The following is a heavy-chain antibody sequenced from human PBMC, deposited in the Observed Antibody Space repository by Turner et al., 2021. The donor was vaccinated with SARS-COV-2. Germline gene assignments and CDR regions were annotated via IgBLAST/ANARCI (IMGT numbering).Heavy chain of an antibody. V-gene: IGHV3-30-3*01. CDR1: GLTFSTYA. J-gene: IGHJ4*02. D-gene: IGHD2-2*01. Sequence: QVQLVESGGGVVPPGRSLRLSCAAFGLTFSTYALHWVRQAPGRGLEWVAVISYDGSNENYADYVKGRFTISRDNSKNTLYLQMNSLRTEDTAVYYCARAPSYCSSTSCPPPFDYWGQGTLVTVSS. CDR2: ISYDGSNE. CDR3: ARAPSYCSSTSCPPPFDY.